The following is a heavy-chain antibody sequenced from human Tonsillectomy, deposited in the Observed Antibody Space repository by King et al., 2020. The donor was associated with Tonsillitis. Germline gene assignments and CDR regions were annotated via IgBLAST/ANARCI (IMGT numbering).Heavy chain of an antibody. Sequence: VQLVESGGGVVQPGTSLRLSCAASASTFNTYAMHWVRQAPGKGLEWVSFISHDGSNKYYTDSVKGRFTISRDTSKNTLYLQMNSLRPEDTAVYYCAKVSWGSGAFDAWGQGTMVTVSS. CDR3: AKVSWGSGAFDA. J-gene: IGHJ3*01. V-gene: IGHV3-30*18. CDR1: ASTFNTYA. D-gene: IGHD7-27*01. CDR2: ISHDGSNK.